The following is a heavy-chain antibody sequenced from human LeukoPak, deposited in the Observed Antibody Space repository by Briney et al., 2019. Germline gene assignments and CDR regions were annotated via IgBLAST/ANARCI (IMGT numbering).Heavy chain of an antibody. CDR1: GGAISSYY. CDR2: IYYSGST. Sequence: SETLSLTCTVSGGAISSYYWSWIRQPPGKGLEWIGFIYYSGSTNYNPSLKSRVTISVDTSKNQFSLKLSSVTAADTAVYYCARECRNYGYYYYYYMDVWGKGTTFTVSS. V-gene: IGHV4-59*12. J-gene: IGHJ6*03. CDR3: ARECRNYGYYYYYYMDV. D-gene: IGHD1-7*01.